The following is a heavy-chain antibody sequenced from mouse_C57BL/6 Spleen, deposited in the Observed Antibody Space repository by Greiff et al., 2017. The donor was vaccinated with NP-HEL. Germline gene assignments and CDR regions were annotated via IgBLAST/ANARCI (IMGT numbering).Heavy chain of an antibody. V-gene: IGHV1-61*01. CDR1: GYTFTSYW. J-gene: IGHJ3*01. D-gene: IGHD1-1*01. CDR3: AREEIYYGSTWFAY. CDR2: IYPSDSET. Sequence: VQLQQPGAELVRPGSSVKLSCKASGYTFTSYWMDWVKQRPGQGLEWIGNIYPSDSETHYNQKFKDKATLNVDKSSSTAYMQLSSLTSEDSAVYYCAREEIYYGSTWFAYWGQGTLGTVSA.